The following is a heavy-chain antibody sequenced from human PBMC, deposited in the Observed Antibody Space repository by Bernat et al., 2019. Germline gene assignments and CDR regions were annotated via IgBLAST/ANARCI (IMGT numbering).Heavy chain of an antibody. J-gene: IGHJ4*02. CDR3: ARAIIYYDILTVILGFDY. Sequence: QVQLVQSGAEVKKPGSSVKVSCKASGGTFSSYAISWVRQAPGQGLEWMGGIIPIFGTANYAQKFQGRVTITADKSTSTAYMELRSLRSDDTAVYYCARAIIYYDILTVILGFDYWGQGTLVTVSS. CDR1: GGTFSSYA. D-gene: IGHD3-9*01. V-gene: IGHV1-69*06. CDR2: IIPIFGTA.